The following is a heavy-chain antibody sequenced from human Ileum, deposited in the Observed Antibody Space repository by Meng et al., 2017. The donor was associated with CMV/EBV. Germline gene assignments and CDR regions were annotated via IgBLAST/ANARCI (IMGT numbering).Heavy chain of an antibody. CDR2: FNHYGST. V-gene: IGHV4-34*01. CDR3: ASGKSNLEY. D-gene: IGHD4-11*01. Sequence: QLTGWVARLLKPTECLYLTCSVYGGLFSCYYWSCIRQVPGKGLEWIGEFNHYGSTNYNPSLKSRVTISVDKSKNQLSMNLSSVTAADTAVYYCASGKSNLEYWGQGTLVTVSS. J-gene: IGHJ4*02. CDR1: GGLFSCYY.